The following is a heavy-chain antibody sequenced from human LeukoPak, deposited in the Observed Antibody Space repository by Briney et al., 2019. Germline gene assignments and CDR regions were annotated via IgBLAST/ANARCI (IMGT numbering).Heavy chain of an antibody. J-gene: IGHJ4*02. CDR1: GGSFSGYY. D-gene: IGHD5-12*01. CDR2: INHSGST. Sequence: SETLSLTCAVYGGSFSGYYWSWIRQPPGKGLEWIGEINHSGSTNYNPSLKSRVTISVDTSKNQFSLKLSTVTAADTAVYYCAREGRGYSGYARYWGQGTLVTVSS. V-gene: IGHV4-34*01. CDR3: AREGRGYSGYARY.